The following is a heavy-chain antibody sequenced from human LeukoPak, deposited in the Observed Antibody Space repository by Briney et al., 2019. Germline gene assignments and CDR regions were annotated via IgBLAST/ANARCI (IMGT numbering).Heavy chain of an antibody. J-gene: IGHJ6*02. D-gene: IGHD3-16*01. CDR1: GFTFSDSW. CDR2: MNQDGSAK. Sequence: GGSLRLSCAASGFTFSDSWMSWVRQAPGKGREWVANMNQDGSAKGYVDSVKGRFTISRDNARNSLYLQMSSLRPEDTAVYYCATYTHWVAGDVWGQGTTVTVSS. V-gene: IGHV3-7*01. CDR3: ATYTHWVAGDV.